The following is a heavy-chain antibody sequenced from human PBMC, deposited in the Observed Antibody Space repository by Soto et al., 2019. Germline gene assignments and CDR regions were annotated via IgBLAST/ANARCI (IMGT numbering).Heavy chain of an antibody. J-gene: IGHJ4*02. CDR2: IKQDGSEK. CDR1: GFTFSSYG. D-gene: IGHD5-18*01. Sequence: PGGSLRLSCAASGFTFSSYGMQWVRQAPGKGLEWVANIKQDGSEKYCVDSLKGRFTISRDNAKNSLYLQMNSLRAEDTAVYYCARVVDPAMVLFAYWGQGTLVTVSS. CDR3: ARVVDPAMVLFAY. V-gene: IGHV3-7*04.